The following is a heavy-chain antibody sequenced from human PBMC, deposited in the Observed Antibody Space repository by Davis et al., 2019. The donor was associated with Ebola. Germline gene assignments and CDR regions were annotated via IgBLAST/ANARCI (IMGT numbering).Heavy chain of an antibody. CDR3: AREGGAYDFWSWFDP. J-gene: IGHJ5*02. V-gene: IGHV4-34*01. CDR1: GGSFSGYY. D-gene: IGHD3-3*01. CDR2: IYYSGST. Sequence: MPSETLSLTCAVYGGSFSGYYWSWIRQHPGKGLEWIGYIYYSGSTYYNPSLKSRVTISVDTSKNQFSLKLSSVTAADTAVYYCAREGGAYDFWSWFDPWGQGTLVTVSS.